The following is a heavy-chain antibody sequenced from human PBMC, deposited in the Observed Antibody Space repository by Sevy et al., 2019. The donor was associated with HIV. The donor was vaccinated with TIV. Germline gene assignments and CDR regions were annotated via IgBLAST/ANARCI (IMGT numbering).Heavy chain of an antibody. J-gene: IGHJ4*02. Sequence: GGSLRLSCAASGFIFSSYGMHWVRQAPGKGLEWVTIISYDGSGKYYADSVKGRFTISRDNSENILYLQMNSLRTDDTAVYYCVKGGVTWELLDYWGQGPLVTVSS. CDR3: VKGGVTWELLDY. CDR1: GFIFSSYG. CDR2: ISYDGSGK. D-gene: IGHD1-26*01. V-gene: IGHV3-30*18.